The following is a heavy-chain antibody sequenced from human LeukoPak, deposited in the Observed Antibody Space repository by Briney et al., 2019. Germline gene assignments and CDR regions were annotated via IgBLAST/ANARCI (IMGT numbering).Heavy chain of an antibody. V-gene: IGHV3-53*01. D-gene: IGHD5-12*01. Sequence: QPGGSLTLSCAVSGVTVSTNYMGWVRHAPGKGLEWVSVIYADGGGGGTYYADSVKGRFTISRDNSRNTLYLQMSNLRADDTAMYYCLRDRSRGYSFTWGQGTLVTVS. CDR1: GVTVSTNY. CDR2: IYADGGGGGT. J-gene: IGHJ5*02. CDR3: LRDRSRGYSFT.